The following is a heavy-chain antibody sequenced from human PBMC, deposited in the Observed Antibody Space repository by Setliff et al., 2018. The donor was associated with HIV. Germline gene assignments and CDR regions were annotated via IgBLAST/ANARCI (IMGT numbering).Heavy chain of an antibody. CDR1: GGSFSDYY. Sequence: TSETLSLTCAVYGGSFSDYYWSWIRQPPGKGLEWIGEINHSGSTNYNPSLKSRFTISRDNAENTLYLQMNGLRADDTAVYYCVREADGPPGNYDLWGQGTLVTVSS. V-gene: IGHV4-34*01. D-gene: IGHD3-3*01. J-gene: IGHJ4*02. CDR3: VREADGPPGNYDL. CDR2: INHSGST.